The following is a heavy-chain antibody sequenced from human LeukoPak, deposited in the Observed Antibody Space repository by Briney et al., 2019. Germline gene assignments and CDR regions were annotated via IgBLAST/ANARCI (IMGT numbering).Heavy chain of an antibody. CDR3: ARQKGYGDYAFDY. V-gene: IGHV4-39*01. CDR2: IYYSGST. CDR1: GGSISSSSYY. Sequence: PSETLSLTCTVSGGSISSSSYYWGWIRQPPGKGLEWIGSIYYSGSTYYNPSLKSRVTISVDTSKNQFSLKLSSVTAADTAVYYCARQKGYGDYAFDYWGQGTLVTVSS. J-gene: IGHJ4*02. D-gene: IGHD4-17*01.